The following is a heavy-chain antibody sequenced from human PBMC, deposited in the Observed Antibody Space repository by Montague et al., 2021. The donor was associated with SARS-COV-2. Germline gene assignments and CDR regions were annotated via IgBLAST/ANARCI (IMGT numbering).Heavy chain of an antibody. J-gene: IGHJ4*02. CDR2: IYYSGST. V-gene: IGHV4-59*13. D-gene: IGHD3-3*01. CDR1: GGSISSYY. Sequence: SETLSLTCTVSGGSISSYYWSWIRQPPGKGLEWIGYIYYSGSTNXNPSLKSRVTISVDTSKNQFSLKLSSVTAADTAVYYCARASVAHITIFGVVTSFDYWGQGTLVTVSS. CDR3: ARASVAHITIFGVVTSFDY.